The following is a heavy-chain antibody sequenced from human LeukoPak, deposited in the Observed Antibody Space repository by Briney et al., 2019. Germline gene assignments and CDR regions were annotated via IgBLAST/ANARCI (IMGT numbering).Heavy chain of an antibody. CDR1: GGSMSSSSYY. Sequence: SETLSLTCTVSGGSMSSSSYYWGWIRQPPGKGLEWIGSIYYSESTYQNPSLKSRVTVSVDTSKNQFSLKLSSVTAADTAVYYCARIPTVTFFDYWGQGTLVTVSS. D-gene: IGHD4-17*01. CDR3: ARIPTVTFFDY. V-gene: IGHV4-39*07. CDR2: IYYSEST. J-gene: IGHJ4*02.